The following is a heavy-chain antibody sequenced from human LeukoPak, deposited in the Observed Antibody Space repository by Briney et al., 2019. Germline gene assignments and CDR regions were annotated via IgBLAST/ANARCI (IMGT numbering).Heavy chain of an antibody. Sequence: ASVKVSCKASGYTFTRFGISWVRQAPGQGLEWMGWISAYNGNTNYAQKLQGRVTMTTDTSTSTAYMELRSLRSDDTAVYYCARGSHYDFWSGPRPFYYYYGMDVWGQGTTVTVSS. CDR2: ISAYNGNT. CDR3: ARGSHYDFWSGPRPFYYYYGMDV. D-gene: IGHD3-3*01. V-gene: IGHV1-18*01. J-gene: IGHJ6*02. CDR1: GYTFTRFG.